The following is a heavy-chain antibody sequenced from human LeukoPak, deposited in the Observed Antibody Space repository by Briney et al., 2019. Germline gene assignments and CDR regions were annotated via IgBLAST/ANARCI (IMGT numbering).Heavy chain of an antibody. D-gene: IGHD2-21*01. J-gene: IGHJ4*02. V-gene: IGHV4-59*01. CDR1: GGSISSYY. CDR3: ARGTTYCGGERGCFDY. Sequence: SETLSLTCTVSGGSISSYYWSWIRQPPGKGLEWIGYIYYSGSTNYSPSLKSRVTISVDTSENQFSLMLSSMTAADTAVYYCARGTTYCGGERGCFDYWGQGTLVTVSS. CDR2: IYYSGST.